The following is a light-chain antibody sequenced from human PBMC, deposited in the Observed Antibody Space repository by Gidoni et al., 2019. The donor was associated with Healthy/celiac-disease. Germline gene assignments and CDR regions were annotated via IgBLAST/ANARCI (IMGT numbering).Light chain of an antibody. CDR1: QSVSSY. V-gene: IGKV3-11*01. CDR3: QQRSNWPPGFT. J-gene: IGKJ3*01. Sequence: EIALTQSPAPLSLSPGERATLSCRASQSVSSYLAWYQQKPGQAPRLLIYDASNRATGIPARFSGRGSGTDFTLTISSLEPEDFAVYYCQQRSNWPPGFTFGPGTKVDIK. CDR2: DAS.